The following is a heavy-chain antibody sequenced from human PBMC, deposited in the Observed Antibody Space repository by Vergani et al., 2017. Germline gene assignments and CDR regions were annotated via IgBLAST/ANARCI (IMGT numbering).Heavy chain of an antibody. CDR2: IDHTGRP. Sequence: QVQLQQWGGGLLKPSETLSLTCVVNGGSFTSYHWTWIRQSPGEGLEWVGHIDHTGRPDYNPSLKSRLTMSVDKSRNQFSLTLNSVTATDTAISFCARVNTETNGHLYYCYYMDVWGQGNAVTVS. V-gene: IGHV4-34*01. CDR3: ARVNTETNGHLYYCYYMDV. J-gene: IGHJ6*03. D-gene: IGHD4-11*01. CDR1: GGSFTSYH.